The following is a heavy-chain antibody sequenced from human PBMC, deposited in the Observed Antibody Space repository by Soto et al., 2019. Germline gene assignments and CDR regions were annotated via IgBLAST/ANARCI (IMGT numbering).Heavy chain of an antibody. CDR3: ARRAVSSFYYGSGSYYTPFDY. D-gene: IGHD3-10*01. CDR1: GGSIRSSSYY. CDR2: FYYSGST. V-gene: IGHV4-39*01. Sequence: SETLSLTCTVSGGSIRSSSYYWGWIRQPPGKGLEWIGSFYYSGSTYYNPSLKSRVTISVDTSKNQFSLKLSSVTAADTAVYYCARRAVSSFYYGSGSYYTPFDYWGQGTLVTVS. J-gene: IGHJ4*02.